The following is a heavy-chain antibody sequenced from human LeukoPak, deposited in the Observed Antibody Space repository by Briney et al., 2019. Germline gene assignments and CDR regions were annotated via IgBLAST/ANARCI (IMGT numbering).Heavy chain of an antibody. Sequence: SEALSLTCTVSGGSISSYYWSWIRQPPGKGLEWIGYIYYSGSTNYNPSLKSRVTISVDTSKNQFSLKLSSVTAADTAVYYCARPSIAVAGTPGWFDPWGQGTLVTVSS. D-gene: IGHD6-19*01. V-gene: IGHV4-59*01. CDR3: ARPSIAVAGTPGWFDP. J-gene: IGHJ5*02. CDR2: IYYSGST. CDR1: GGSISSYY.